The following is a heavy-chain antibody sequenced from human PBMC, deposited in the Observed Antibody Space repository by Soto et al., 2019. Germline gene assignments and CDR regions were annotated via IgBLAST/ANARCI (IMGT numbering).Heavy chain of an antibody. J-gene: IGHJ6*02. D-gene: IGHD1-1*01. CDR2: IQNTGGT. V-gene: IGHV4-34*01. CDR1: GGSFSENH. Sequence: QVQVQQWGAGLLKPSETLSLTCAVYGGSFSENHWSWIRQPPGKGLEWIGEIQNTGGTNYSPSLKRRVTIAVDRYKNQVSLSLTAVSAADTAVYYCARSRNLDVWGQGTKVIVSS. CDR3: ARSRNLDV.